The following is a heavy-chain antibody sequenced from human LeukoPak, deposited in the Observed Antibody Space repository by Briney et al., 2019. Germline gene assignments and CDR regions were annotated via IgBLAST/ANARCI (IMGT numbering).Heavy chain of an antibody. Sequence: GASVKVSCKASGYTFTGHYMHWVRQAPGQGLEWMGWINPNSGGTNYAQKFQGRVTMTRDTSISTAYMELSRLRSDDTAVYYCAGEAVVPAATGFDPWGQGTLVTVSS. V-gene: IGHV1-2*02. CDR2: INPNSGGT. CDR1: GYTFTGHY. D-gene: IGHD2-2*01. J-gene: IGHJ5*02. CDR3: AGEAVVPAATGFDP.